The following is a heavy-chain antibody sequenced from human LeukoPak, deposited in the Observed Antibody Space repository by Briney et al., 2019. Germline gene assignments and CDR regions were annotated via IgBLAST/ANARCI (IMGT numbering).Heavy chain of an antibody. CDR1: GFSLSNYW. CDR2: IRPDGSEK. CDR3: AEGGY. J-gene: IGHJ4*02. V-gene: IGHV3-7*01. Sequence: GGSLRLSCAASGFSLSNYWMNWVRQAPGKGLEWVASIRPDGSEKYYVGSLRGRSTISRDDARNSLYLQMNSLRAEDTAVYYCAEGGYWGQGTLVTVSS.